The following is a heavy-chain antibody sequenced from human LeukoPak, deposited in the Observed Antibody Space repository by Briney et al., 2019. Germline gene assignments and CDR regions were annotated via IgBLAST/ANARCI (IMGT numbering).Heavy chain of an antibody. V-gene: IGHV1-2*02. D-gene: IGHD6-19*01. J-gene: IGHJ4*02. CDR1: GYTFTGYY. CDR3: ARDPQIAVAFYFDY. Sequence: ASVKVSCKASGYTFTGYYMHWVRQAPGQGLEWMGWINPNSGGTNYAQKFQGRVTMTRDTSISTAYMELSRLRSDDTAVYYYARDPQIAVAFYFDYWGQGTLVTVSS. CDR2: INPNSGGT.